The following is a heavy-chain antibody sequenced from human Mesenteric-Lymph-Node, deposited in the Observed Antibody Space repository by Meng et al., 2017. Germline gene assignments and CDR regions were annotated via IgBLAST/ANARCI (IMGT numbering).Heavy chain of an antibody. CDR2: IYYSGST. J-gene: IGHJ1*01. Sequence: SETLSLTCTVSGDSISGYYWSWIRQPPGKGLEWIGYIYYSGSTNYNPSLKSRVTISVDTSKNQLSLNLSSVTAADTAVYYCARNWLRPPSTYFQVWGHGTLVTVSS. D-gene: IGHD2-2*01. V-gene: IGHV4-59*12. CDR3: ARNWLRPPSTYFQV. CDR1: GDSISGYY.